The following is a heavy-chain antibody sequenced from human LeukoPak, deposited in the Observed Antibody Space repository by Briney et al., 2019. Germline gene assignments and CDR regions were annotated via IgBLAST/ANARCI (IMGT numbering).Heavy chain of an antibody. CDR2: INSDGSST. Sequence: PGGSLRLSCAASGFTFSSYWMHWVRQAPGKGLVWVSRINSDGSSTSYADSVKGRFTISRDNAKNTLYLQMNSLRAEDTAVYYCARHGSRGYYDSSGYRRGSKGFDYWGQGTLVTVSS. D-gene: IGHD3-22*01. CDR3: ARHGSRGYYDSSGYRRGSKGFDY. J-gene: IGHJ4*02. V-gene: IGHV3-74*01. CDR1: GFTFSSYW.